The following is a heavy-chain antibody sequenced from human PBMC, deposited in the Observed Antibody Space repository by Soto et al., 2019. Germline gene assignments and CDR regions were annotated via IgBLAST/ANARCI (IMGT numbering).Heavy chain of an antibody. Sequence: QIQLMQSGAEVKKPGASVKVSCKASGYTFTSYGIHWVRQAPVQRLEWTGWINAGNGNTKYSEKFQGRVTITRDTSASTAYLELRSLRSEDTAVYYCARDPNDSSAYYHHYYYGMDVWGQGTTVTVSS. CDR2: INAGNGNT. CDR1: GYTFTSYG. D-gene: IGHD3-22*01. V-gene: IGHV1-3*01. J-gene: IGHJ6*02. CDR3: ARDPNDSSAYYHHYYYGMDV.